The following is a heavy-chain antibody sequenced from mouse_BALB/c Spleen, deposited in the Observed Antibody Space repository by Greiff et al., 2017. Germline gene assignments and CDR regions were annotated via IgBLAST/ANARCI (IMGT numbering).Heavy chain of an antibody. CDR1: GYTFSSYW. D-gene: IGHD2-14*01. V-gene: IGHV1-9*01. J-gene: IGHJ3*01. CDR2: ILPGSGST. CDR3: AREVRQGAWFAY. Sequence: QVQLQQSGAELMKPGASVKISCKATGYTFSSYWIEWVKQRPGHGLEWIGEILPGSGSTNYNEKFKGKATFTADTSSNTAYMQLSSLTSEDSAVYYCAREVRQGAWFAYWGQGTLVTVSA.